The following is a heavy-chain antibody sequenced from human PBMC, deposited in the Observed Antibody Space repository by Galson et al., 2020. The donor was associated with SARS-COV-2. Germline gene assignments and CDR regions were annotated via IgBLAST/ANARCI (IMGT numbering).Heavy chain of an antibody. V-gene: IGHV1-18*04. CDR1: GYTFTSYG. Sequence: ASVQVPCKASGYTFTSYGISWVRQAPGQGLQWMGWTSASTGNTTYAQKLQGRVTMTTDTSTSTAYMELRSLRSDDTAVYYCARSHITIFGVDYYYDGMDVWGQGTTVTGSS. CDR3: ARSHITIFGVDYYYDGMDV. D-gene: IGHD3-3*01. J-gene: IGHJ6*02. CDR2: TSASTGNT.